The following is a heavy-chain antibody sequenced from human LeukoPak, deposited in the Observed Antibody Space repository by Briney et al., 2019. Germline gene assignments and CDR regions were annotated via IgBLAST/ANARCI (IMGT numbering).Heavy chain of an antibody. CDR3: AKAKGDYDDY. V-gene: IGHV3-30*18. CDR1: GFTFSSYG. Sequence: GGSLRLSCAASGFTFSSYGMHWVRQAPGKGLEWVAVISYDGSNKNYADSVKGRFTISRDNSKNTLYLQMNSLRAEDTAVYYCAKAKGDYDDYWGQGTLVTVSS. CDR2: ISYDGSNK. J-gene: IGHJ4*02.